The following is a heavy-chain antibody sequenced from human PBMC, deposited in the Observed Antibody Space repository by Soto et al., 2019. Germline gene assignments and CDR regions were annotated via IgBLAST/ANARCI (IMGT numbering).Heavy chain of an antibody. CDR1: GGSISSGGYY. V-gene: IGHV4-31*03. J-gene: IGHJ4*02. Sequence: SETLSLTCTVSGGSISSGGYYWSWIRQHPGKGLEWIGYIYYSGSTYYNPSLKSRVTISVDTSKNQFSLRLSSVTAADTAVFYCASTSPTYGYFDYWGQGTLVTVSS. CDR2: IYYSGST. CDR3: ASTSPTYGYFDY. D-gene: IGHD3-10*01.